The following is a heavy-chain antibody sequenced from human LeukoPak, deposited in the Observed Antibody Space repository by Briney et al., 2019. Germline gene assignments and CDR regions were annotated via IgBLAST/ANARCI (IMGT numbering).Heavy chain of an antibody. CDR3: ARDKGEGQGFLDI. CDR2: IYFTGTT. CDR1: GGSISSPSYY. Sequence: KPPETLSLTCTVSGGSISSPSYYWGWIRQPPGKGLEWIGSIYFTGTTYYNPSLKGRVTISVDTSKNQFSLKVSSVTAADTAVYYCARDKGEGQGFLDIWGQGTMVTVSS. V-gene: IGHV4-39*02. D-gene: IGHD2-15*01. J-gene: IGHJ3*02.